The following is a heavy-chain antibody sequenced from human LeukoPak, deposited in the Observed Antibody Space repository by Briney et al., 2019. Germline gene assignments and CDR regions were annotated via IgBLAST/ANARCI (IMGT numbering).Heavy chain of an antibody. CDR2: ISYDGRQN. CDR3: ARDAYRDRYFDF. CDR1: GFTFSTYA. Sequence: GGSLRLSCAASGFTFSTYAMNWVRQAPGKGLEWVAVISYDGRQNYYADSVKGRFTISRDSAKNSVYLQMNSLRAEDTAVYYCARDAYRDRYFDFWGQGSLVTVSS. D-gene: IGHD4-11*01. V-gene: IGHV3-30*04. J-gene: IGHJ4*02.